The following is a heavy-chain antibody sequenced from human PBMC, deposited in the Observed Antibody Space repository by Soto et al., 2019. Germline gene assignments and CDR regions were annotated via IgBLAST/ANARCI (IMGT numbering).Heavy chain of an antibody. D-gene: IGHD1-26*01. V-gene: IGHV3-48*02. CDR1: GFTFSSYS. J-gene: IGHJ6*02. CDR3: ARGELGSYYYYGMDV. Sequence: GGSLRLSCAASGFTFSSYSMNWVRQAPGKGLEWVSYISSSSSTIYYADSVKGRFTISRDNAKNSLYLQMNSLRDGDTAVYYCARGELGSYYYYGMDVWGQGTTVTVSS. CDR2: ISSSSSTI.